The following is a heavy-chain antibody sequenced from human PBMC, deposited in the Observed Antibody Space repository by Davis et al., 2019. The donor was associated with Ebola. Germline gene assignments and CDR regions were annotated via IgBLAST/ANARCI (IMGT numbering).Heavy chain of an antibody. J-gene: IGHJ4*02. CDR2: IRQDGSAK. CDR3: ARDSGWYRFDY. D-gene: IGHD6-19*01. Sequence: GESLKISCVASGFTFSNYWMTWVRQAPGKGLEWVANIRQDGSAKYSVDSVKGRFTMSRDNAKNSQYLQINSLRAEDTAVYYCARDSGWYRFDYWGQGTLVTVSS. CDR1: GFTFSNYW. V-gene: IGHV3-7*01.